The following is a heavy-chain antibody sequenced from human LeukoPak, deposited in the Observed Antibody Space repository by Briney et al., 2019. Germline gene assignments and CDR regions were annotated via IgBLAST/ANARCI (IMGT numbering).Heavy chain of an antibody. D-gene: IGHD3-3*01. CDR2: VYYSGST. V-gene: IGHV4-39*02. CDR3: AREGHDFWSGSRGWFDP. CDR1: GGSVSSGIYY. Sequence: PSETLSLTCTVSGGSVSSGIYYWSWIRQPPGKGLEWIGCVYYSGSTYYNPSLKSRVTISVDTSKNQFSLKLSSVTAADTAVYYCAREGHDFWSGSRGWFDPWGPGTLVTVSS. J-gene: IGHJ5*02.